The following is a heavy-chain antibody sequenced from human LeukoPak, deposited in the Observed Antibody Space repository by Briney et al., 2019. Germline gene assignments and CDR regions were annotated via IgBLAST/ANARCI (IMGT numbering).Heavy chain of an antibody. CDR1: GGSISSYY. Sequence: SETLSLTCNVSGGSISSYYWSWIRQPAGKGLEWIGEINHSGSTNYNPSLKSRVTISVDTSKNQFSLKLSSVTAADTAVYYCARLGSGRITMVRGVIRTTYFDYWGQGTLVTVSS. CDR3: ARLGSGRITMVRGVIRTTYFDY. D-gene: IGHD3-10*01. V-gene: IGHV4-34*01. CDR2: INHSGST. J-gene: IGHJ4*02.